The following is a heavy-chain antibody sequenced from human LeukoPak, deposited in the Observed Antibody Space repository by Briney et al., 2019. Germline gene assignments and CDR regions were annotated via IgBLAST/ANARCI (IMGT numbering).Heavy chain of an antibody. CDR2: ISSSSSYI. CDR1: GFTFSSYS. D-gene: IGHD5-18*01. Sequence: PGRSLRLSCAASGFTFSSYSMNWVRQAPGKGLEWVSSISSSSSYIYYADSVKGRFTISRDNAKNSLYLQMNSLRAEDTAVYYCARDFVDTAMVDRLLGAFDIWGQGTMVTVSS. V-gene: IGHV3-21*01. CDR3: ARDFVDTAMVDRLLGAFDI. J-gene: IGHJ3*02.